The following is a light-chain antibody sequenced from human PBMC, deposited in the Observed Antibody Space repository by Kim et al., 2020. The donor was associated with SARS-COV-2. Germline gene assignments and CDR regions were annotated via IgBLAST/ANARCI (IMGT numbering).Light chain of an antibody. Sequence: LSLSPGQRATLSCRASQSVSIFLAWYQQKPGQAPRLLIYDASKRATGVPARFSGSGSGTDFTLTISSLEPEDFAVYYCQQRGNWRTFGQGTKLEI. J-gene: IGKJ2*01. CDR3: QQRGNWRT. CDR1: QSVSIF. V-gene: IGKV3-11*01. CDR2: DAS.